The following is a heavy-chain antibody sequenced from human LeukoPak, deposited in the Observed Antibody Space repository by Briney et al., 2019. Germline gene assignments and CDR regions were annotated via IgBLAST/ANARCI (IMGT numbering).Heavy chain of an antibody. CDR1: GGSISSYY. Sequence: SETLSLTCTVSGGSISSYYWSWIRQPAGKGLEWIGRIYTSGSTNYNPSLKSRVTMSVDTSKNQFSLKLSSVTAADTAVYYCASQYYDSSGYYSGVDWFDPWGQGTLVTVSS. J-gene: IGHJ5*02. V-gene: IGHV4-4*07. CDR3: ASQYYDSSGYYSGVDWFDP. CDR2: IYTSGST. D-gene: IGHD3-22*01.